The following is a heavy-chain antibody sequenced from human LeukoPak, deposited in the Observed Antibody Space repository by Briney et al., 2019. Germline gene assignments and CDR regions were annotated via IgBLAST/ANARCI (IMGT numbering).Heavy chain of an antibody. J-gene: IGHJ4*02. CDR3: ARGYYYDSSGHERYFDY. Sequence: SVKVSCKASGGTFSSYAISWVRRAPGQGLEWMGGIIPIFGTANYAQKFQGRVTITADESTSTAYMELSSLRSEDTAVYYCARGYYYDSSGHERYFDYWGQGTLVTVSS. D-gene: IGHD3-22*01. CDR2: IIPIFGTA. V-gene: IGHV1-69*01. CDR1: GGTFSSYA.